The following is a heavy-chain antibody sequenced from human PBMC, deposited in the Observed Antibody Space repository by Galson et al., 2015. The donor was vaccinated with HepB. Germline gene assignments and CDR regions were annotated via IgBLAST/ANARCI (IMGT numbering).Heavy chain of an antibody. Sequence: SVKVSCKASGGTFSSYAISWVRQAPGQGLEWMGGIIPIFGTANYAQKFQGRVTITADESTSTAYMEPSSLRSEDTAVYYCARVGVTGTTVDYWGQGTLVTVSS. V-gene: IGHV1-69*13. CDR2: IIPIFGTA. D-gene: IGHD1-7*01. J-gene: IGHJ4*02. CDR1: GGTFSSYA. CDR3: ARVGVTGTTVDY.